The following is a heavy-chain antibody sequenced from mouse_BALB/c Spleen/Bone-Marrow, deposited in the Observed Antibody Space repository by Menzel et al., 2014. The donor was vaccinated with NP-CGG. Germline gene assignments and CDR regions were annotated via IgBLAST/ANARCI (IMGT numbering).Heavy chain of an antibody. V-gene: IGHV5-6-5*01. CDR1: GFTFSSYA. D-gene: IGHD1-1*01. J-gene: IGHJ1*01. CDR2: ISRGGST. CDR3: ARGHTYGSSYWYFDV. Sequence: EVQLVESGGGLVKPGGSLKLSCAASGFTFSSYAMSWVRQTPEKRLEWVASISRGGSTYXPDSVKGRFTISRDNARNILYLQMSSLRSEDTAMYYCARGHTYGSSYWYFDVWGAGTTVTVSS.